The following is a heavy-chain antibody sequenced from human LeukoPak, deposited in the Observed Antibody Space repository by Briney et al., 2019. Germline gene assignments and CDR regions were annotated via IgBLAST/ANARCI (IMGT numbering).Heavy chain of an antibody. Sequence: ASVKVSCKASGYTFTTYNISWVRQAPGQGLEWMGWISTYSGNTDYAQKFQDRVTMTTDTSTTTVYMELRSLRSDDTAVYYCARTQPDFDYWGQGTLVTVSS. V-gene: IGHV1-18*01. CDR1: GYTFTTYN. J-gene: IGHJ4*02. CDR3: ARTQPDFDY. CDR2: ISTYSGNT.